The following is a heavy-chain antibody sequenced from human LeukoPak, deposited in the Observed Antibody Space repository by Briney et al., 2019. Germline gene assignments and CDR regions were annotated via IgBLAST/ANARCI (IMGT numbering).Heavy chain of an antibody. CDR1: GGSISSYS. Sequence: PSETLSLTCTVSGGSISSYSWSWIRQPPGKGLEWIAYIYYSGSTSSNPSLRSRLTISGDTSKNQFSLRLSSVTAADTAMYYCARDSGGAAGGSGMGYGFDIWGQGTMVTVSS. V-gene: IGHV4-59*01. J-gene: IGHJ3*02. CDR2: IYYSGST. D-gene: IGHD6-13*01. CDR3: ARDSGGAAGGSGMGYGFDI.